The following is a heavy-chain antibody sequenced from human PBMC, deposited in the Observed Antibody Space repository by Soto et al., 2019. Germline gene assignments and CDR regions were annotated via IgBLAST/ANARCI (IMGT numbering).Heavy chain of an antibody. Sequence: QVQLVESGGGLVKPGGSLRLSCAASGLTFSDYYMSWIRQAPGKGLEWISYISGSGTTIDYADSVKGRFTISRDNAKNSLYLQMNSLRVEDTAVYYCARENYYGSGSHQRWGQGTLVTVSS. CDR3: ARENYYGSGSHQR. V-gene: IGHV3-11*01. J-gene: IGHJ4*02. D-gene: IGHD3-10*01. CDR1: GLTFSDYY. CDR2: ISGSGTTI.